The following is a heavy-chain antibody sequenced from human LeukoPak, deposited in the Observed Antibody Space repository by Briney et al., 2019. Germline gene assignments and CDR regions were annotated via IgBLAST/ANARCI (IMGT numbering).Heavy chain of an antibody. CDR2: INHSGST. CDR1: GGSFSGYY. V-gene: IGHV4-34*01. J-gene: IGHJ4*02. D-gene: IGHD3-22*01. Sequence: PSETLSLTCAVYGGSFSGYYWSWIRQPPGKGLEWIGEINHSGSTNYNPSLKSRVTISVDTSKNQFSLKLSSVTAADTAVYYCARVTGYMIEDYFDYWGQGTLVTVSS. CDR3: ARVTGYMIEDYFDY.